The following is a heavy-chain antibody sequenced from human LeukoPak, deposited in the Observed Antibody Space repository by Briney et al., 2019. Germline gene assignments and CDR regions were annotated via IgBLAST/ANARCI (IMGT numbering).Heavy chain of an antibody. V-gene: IGHV3-33*08. CDR3: ASGAGNSYGNFDY. CDR2: IWYDGSDK. J-gene: IGHJ4*02. CDR1: GITVSSYG. D-gene: IGHD5-18*01. Sequence: GGSLRLSCAASGITVSSYGMHWVRQAPGKGLEWVAVIWYDGSDKYYADSVKGRFTISRDNSKNTLYLQMNSLRGEDTAVYYCASGAGNSYGNFDYWGQGTLVTVSS.